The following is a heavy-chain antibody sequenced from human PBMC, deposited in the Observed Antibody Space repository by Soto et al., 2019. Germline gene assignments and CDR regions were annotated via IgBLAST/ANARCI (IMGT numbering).Heavy chain of an antibody. D-gene: IGHD6-19*01. Sequence: QVQLVESGGGVVQPGRSLRLSCAASGFTFSSYGMHWVRQAPGKGLEWVAVIWYDGSNKYYADSVKGRFTISRDNSKNTLYVKMNRLGAEETAVYYCARDGGGGAVAGEGYYGMDGWGKGTTVTVSA. CDR1: GFTFSSYG. V-gene: IGHV3-33*01. J-gene: IGHJ6*04. CDR3: ARDGGGGAVAGEGYYGMDG. CDR2: IWYDGSNK.